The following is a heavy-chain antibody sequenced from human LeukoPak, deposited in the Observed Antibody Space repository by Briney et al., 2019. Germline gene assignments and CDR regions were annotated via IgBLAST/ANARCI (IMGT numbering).Heavy chain of an antibody. CDR3: ARRKNCSGGSCYSPVVDY. CDR2: IYHSGST. J-gene: IGHJ4*02. CDR1: GGSISSGGYS. V-gene: IGHV4-30-2*01. D-gene: IGHD2-15*01. Sequence: SEALSLTCTVSGGSISSGGYSWSWIRQPPGKGLEWIGYIYHSGSTYYNPSLKSRVTISVDRSKNQFSLKLNSVTAADTAVYYCARRKNCSGGSCYSPVVDYWGQGTLVTVSS.